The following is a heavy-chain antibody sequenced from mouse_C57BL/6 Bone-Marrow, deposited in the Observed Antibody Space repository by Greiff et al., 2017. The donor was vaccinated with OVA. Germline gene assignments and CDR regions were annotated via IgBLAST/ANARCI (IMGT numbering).Heavy chain of an antibody. CDR3: ARDDYEDFDY. CDR1: GYAFTNYL. J-gene: IGHJ2*01. D-gene: IGHD2-4*01. Sequence: QVQLKESGAELVRPGTSVKVSCKASGYAFTNYLIEWVKQRPGQGLEWIGVINPGSGGTNYNEKFKGKATLTADKSSSTAYMQLSSLTSEDSAVYFCARDDYEDFDYWGQGTTLTVSS. V-gene: IGHV1-54*01. CDR2: INPGSGGT.